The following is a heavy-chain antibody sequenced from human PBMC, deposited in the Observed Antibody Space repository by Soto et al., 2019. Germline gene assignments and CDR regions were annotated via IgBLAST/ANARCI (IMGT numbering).Heavy chain of an antibody. CDR1: RRSFAGSY. D-gene: IGHD6-13*01. CDR2: INHSGST. V-gene: IGHV4-34*01. CDR3: ARGGSSWYAAYYYYGMDV. J-gene: IGHJ6*02. Sequence: SGTLSLTCAAHRRSFAGSYWSRISKPPGKGLEWIGEINHSGSTNYNPSLKSRVTISVDTSKNQFSLKLSSVTAADTAVYYCARGGSSWYAAYYYYGMDVWGQGTTVT.